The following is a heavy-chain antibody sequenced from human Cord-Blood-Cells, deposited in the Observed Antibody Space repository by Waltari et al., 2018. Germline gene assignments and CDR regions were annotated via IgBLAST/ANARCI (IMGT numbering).Heavy chain of an antibody. V-gene: IGHV4-38-2*01. CDR2: IYHSGST. D-gene: IGHD5-12*01. CDR3: ARGRLHGDSGYDYFDY. J-gene: IGHJ4*02. CDR1: GYSISSGYY. Sequence: QVQLQESGPGLVKPSETLSLTCAVSGYSISSGYYWGWIRQPPGKGLEWIGSIYHSGSTYYNPPLKRRVTISVDTSKNQFSLKLSSVTAADTAVYYCARGRLHGDSGYDYFDYWGQGTLVTVSS.